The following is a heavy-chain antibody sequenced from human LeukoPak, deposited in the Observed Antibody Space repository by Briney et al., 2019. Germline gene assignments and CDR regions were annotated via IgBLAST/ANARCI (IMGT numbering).Heavy chain of an antibody. CDR2: MNPNTGNT. V-gene: IGHV1-8*03. Sequence: RAASVKVSCKASGYTFTSYDINWVRQATGQGLEWMGWMNPNTGNTDYAQKFRGRVTISRSTSTNTAYMELSSLTSEDTAVYYCARGRVEMATIIFGGLAYYFDYWGQGTLVTVSS. D-gene: IGHD5-24*01. J-gene: IGHJ4*02. CDR3: ARGRVEMATIIFGGLAYYFDY. CDR1: GYTFTSYD.